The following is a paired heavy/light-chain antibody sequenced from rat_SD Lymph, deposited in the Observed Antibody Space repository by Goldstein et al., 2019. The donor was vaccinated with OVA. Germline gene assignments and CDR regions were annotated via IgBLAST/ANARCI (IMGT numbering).Heavy chain of an antibody. CDR3: ARDYRSHIYNWFAY. D-gene: IGHD1-2*01. J-gene: IGHJ3*01. CDR2: INTGSGGT. V-gene: IGHV1-43*01. CDR1: GDTFTSYY. Sequence: QVQLQQSGAELAKPGSSVKISCKASGDTFTSYYITWIKQTTGQGLEYIGYINTGSGGTNYNEKFKGKATLTVDKSSSTAFMQLSSLTPDDSAVYYCARDYRSHIYNWFAYWGQGTLVTVSS.
Light chain of an antibody. Sequence: DTVVTQSPALAVSPGERVSISCRASEGVNSYIHWYQQKPGQQPKLLIYKASNLASGVPARFSGSGSGTDFTLTIDPVEADDTATYFCQQSWNDPYTFGAGTKLELK. CDR3: QQSWNDPYT. J-gene: IGKJ2-3*01. CDR1: EGVNSY. CDR2: KAS. V-gene: IGKV3S11*01.